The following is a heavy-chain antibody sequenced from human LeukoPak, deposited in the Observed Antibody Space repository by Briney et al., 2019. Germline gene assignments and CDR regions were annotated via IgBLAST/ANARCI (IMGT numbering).Heavy chain of an antibody. Sequence: QAGGSLRLSCEASGFTFSSYGMSWVRQAPGKGLEWVSGIRGSGSNTDYVGSVKGRFTISRDNSKNTLYLQMNSLRAEDTAVYYCAKGLRELWGDAFDMWGQGTMVTVSS. D-gene: IGHD5-12*01. CDR1: GFTFSSYG. CDR3: AKGLRELWGDAFDM. CDR2: IRGSGSNT. J-gene: IGHJ3*02. V-gene: IGHV3-23*01.